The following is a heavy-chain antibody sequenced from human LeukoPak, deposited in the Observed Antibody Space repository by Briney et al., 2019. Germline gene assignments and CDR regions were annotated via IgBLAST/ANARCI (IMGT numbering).Heavy chain of an antibody. CDR2: IYYSGST. J-gene: IGHJ4*02. D-gene: IGHD2-15*01. V-gene: IGHV4-59*01. Sequence: PSEALSLTCTVSGGSISSYYWSWIRQPPGKGLEWIGYIYYSGSTNYNPSLKSRVTISVDTSKNQFSLKLSSVTAADTAVYYCAGQSCSGGSCYSSSPVDYWGQGTLVTVSS. CDR3: AGQSCSGGSCYSSSPVDY. CDR1: GGSISSYY.